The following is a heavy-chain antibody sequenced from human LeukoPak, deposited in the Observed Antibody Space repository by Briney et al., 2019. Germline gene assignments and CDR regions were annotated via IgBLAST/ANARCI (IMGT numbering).Heavy chain of an antibody. J-gene: IGHJ6*03. Sequence: PSETLSLTCGVSGGSSSGYLWNCVRQSPGKGLEWIGEINHSGTTNYNPSLKSRVTISIDRSRNQFSLNLTSVTAADTAVFYCARGVKQLARFYFYMDVWGKGTTVTVSS. D-gene: IGHD3-22*01. CDR1: GGSSSGYL. V-gene: IGHV4-34*01. CDR3: ARGVKQLARFYFYMDV. CDR2: INHSGTT.